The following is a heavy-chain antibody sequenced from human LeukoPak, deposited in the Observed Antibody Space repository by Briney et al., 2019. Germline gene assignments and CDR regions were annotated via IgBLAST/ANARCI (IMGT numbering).Heavy chain of an antibody. CDR2: ITSSSTTI. CDR1: GFAFSGYS. Sequence: GGSLRLSCAASGFAFSGYSMNWVRQAPGKGLEWVSSITSSSTTIYYADSLKGRFTISRDNAENSLYLQMDSLRAEDTAVYYCARDSITGTPAAFDIWGQGTMVTVSS. CDR3: ARDSITGTPAAFDI. D-gene: IGHD1-20*01. V-gene: IGHV3-48*01. J-gene: IGHJ3*02.